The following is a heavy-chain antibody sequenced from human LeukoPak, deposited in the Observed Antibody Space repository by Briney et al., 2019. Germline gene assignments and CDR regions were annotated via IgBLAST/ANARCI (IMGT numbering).Heavy chain of an antibody. CDR2: MYYSGST. CDR1: GGSISSYY. V-gene: IGHV4-59*08. J-gene: IGHJ5*02. CDR3: ARPYYYDSRIDP. D-gene: IGHD3-22*01. Sequence: SETLSLTCTVSGGSISSYYWSWIRQPPGKGLEWIAYMYYSGSTYYNPSLKSRVTMSADTSKNQLSLKLSSVTAADTAVYYCARPYYYDSRIDPWGQGILVAVSS.